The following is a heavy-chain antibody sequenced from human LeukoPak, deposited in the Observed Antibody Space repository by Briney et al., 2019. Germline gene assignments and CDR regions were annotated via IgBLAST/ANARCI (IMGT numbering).Heavy chain of an antibody. V-gene: IGHV1-24*01. CDR3: AREGRQQLPLDV. CDR2: FDPEDGET. D-gene: IGHD6-13*01. Sequence: GASVKVSCKVSGYTLTELSMHWVRQAPGKGLEWMGGFDPEDGETIYAQKFQGRVTITADESASTAYMELSSLRSEDTAVYYCAREGRQQLPLDVWGQGTTVTVSS. J-gene: IGHJ6*02. CDR1: GYTLTELS.